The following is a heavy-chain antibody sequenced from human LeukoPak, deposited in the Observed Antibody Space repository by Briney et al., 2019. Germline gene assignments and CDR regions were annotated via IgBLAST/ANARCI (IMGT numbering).Heavy chain of an antibody. J-gene: IGHJ4*02. CDR3: ARTPVSSGWAYYFDY. D-gene: IGHD6-19*01. CDR2: IYYSGST. Sequence: SETLSLTCTVSGGSISSYYWSWIRQPPGKGLEWIGYIYYSGSTNYNPSLKSRVTISVDTSKNQFSLKLSSVTAADTAVYYCARTPVSSGWAYYFDYWGQGTLVTVSS. CDR1: GGSISSYY. V-gene: IGHV4-59*08.